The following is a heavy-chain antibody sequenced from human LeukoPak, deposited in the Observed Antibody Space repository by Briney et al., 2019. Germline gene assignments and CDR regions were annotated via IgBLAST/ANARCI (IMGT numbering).Heavy chain of an antibody. CDR2: ISAYNGNT. Sequence: ASVKVPCKASGSTFTSYGISWARQAPGQGLEWMGWISAYNGNTNYAQKLQGRVTMTTDTSTSTAYLELQSLRSDDTALEYCARARGYYDSSGYCFDYWGEGTLVTVYS. CDR3: ARARGYYDSSGYCFDY. V-gene: IGHV1-18*01. J-gene: IGHJ4*02. D-gene: IGHD3-22*01. CDR1: GSTFTSYG.